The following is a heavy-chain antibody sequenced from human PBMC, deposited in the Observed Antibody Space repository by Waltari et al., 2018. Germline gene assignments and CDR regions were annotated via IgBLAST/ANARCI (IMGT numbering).Heavy chain of an antibody. CDR1: GDSTRSGDW. CDR3: ARDRGRGIYLDS. V-gene: IGHV4-4*02. D-gene: IGHD2-15*01. CDR2: IQRSGRT. Sequence: QMQLQESGPGLVKPSGTLSLTCTVSGDSTRSGDWWSWVRQPPEKGLEWIGQIQRSGRTNYNPSLESRVTISIDTSNNHFSLKVTSTTAADTAVYYCARDRGRGIYLDSWGRGTLVTVSP. J-gene: IGHJ4*02.